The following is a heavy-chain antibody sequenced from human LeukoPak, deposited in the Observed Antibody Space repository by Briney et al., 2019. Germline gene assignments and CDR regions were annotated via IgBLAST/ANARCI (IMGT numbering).Heavy chain of an antibody. Sequence: PGGSLRLSCAASGFTFSNFWMSWVRQAPGKGLEWVANIKQDGSEKHYVDSVEGRFTISRDNAKNSLYLQMNSLRAEDTAVYYCAGEGQDLDHWGQGTLVSVSS. V-gene: IGHV3-7*01. CDR2: IKQDGSEK. CDR3: AGEGQDLDH. D-gene: IGHD2-15*01. J-gene: IGHJ4*02. CDR1: GFTFSNFW.